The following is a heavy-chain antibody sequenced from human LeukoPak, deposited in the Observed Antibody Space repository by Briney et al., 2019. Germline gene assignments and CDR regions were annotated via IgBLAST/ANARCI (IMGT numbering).Heavy chain of an antibody. J-gene: IGHJ4*02. D-gene: IGHD5-24*01. V-gene: IGHV4-59*11. CDR3: AREGRGMAMFDY. Sequence: PSETLSLTCTVSGGSISSHYWSWIRQPPGKGLEWIGYIYYSGSTNYNPSLKSRVTISVDTSKNQFSLKLSSVTAADTAVYYCAREGRGMAMFDYWGQGTLVTVSS. CDR1: GGSISSHY. CDR2: IYYSGST.